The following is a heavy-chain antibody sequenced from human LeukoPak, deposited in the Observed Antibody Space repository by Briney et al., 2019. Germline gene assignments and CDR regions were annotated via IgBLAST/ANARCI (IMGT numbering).Heavy chain of an antibody. CDR3: ARVAVNYYGSGTYDDY. D-gene: IGHD3-10*01. Sequence: PGGSLRLSCAASGFTFSSYEMNWVRQAPGKGLEWVSSISTSGTTIYYADSVKGRFTISRDNARNSLYLQMNSLRAEDTAVYYCARVAVNYYGSGTYDDYWGQGTLVTVSS. J-gene: IGHJ4*02. CDR2: ISTSGTTI. CDR1: GFTFSSYE. V-gene: IGHV3-48*03.